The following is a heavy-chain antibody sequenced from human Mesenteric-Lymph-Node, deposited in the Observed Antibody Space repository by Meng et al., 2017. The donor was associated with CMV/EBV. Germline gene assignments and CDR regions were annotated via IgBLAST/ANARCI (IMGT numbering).Heavy chain of an antibody. D-gene: IGHD4-11*01. CDR1: GFTFSNYW. J-gene: IGHJ6*02. Sequence: GESLKISCATSGFTFSNYWMNWVRQAPGKGLVWVSRINSDGSSTTYEESVKGRITISRDNAKKTLFLQMISLRAEDTAVYFCARGLRLGGGMDVWGQGTTVTVSS. CDR3: ARGLRLGGGMDV. V-gene: IGHV3-74*01. CDR2: INSDGSST.